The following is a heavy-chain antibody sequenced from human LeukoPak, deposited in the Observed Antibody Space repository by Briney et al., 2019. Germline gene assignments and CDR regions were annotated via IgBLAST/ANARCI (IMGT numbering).Heavy chain of an antibody. Sequence: SVKVSCKASGGTFSSYAISWVRQAPGQGLVWMGRIIPILGIANYAQKFQGRVTITADKSTSTAYMELSSLRSEDTTVYYCARRNDRNFYYYYGMDVWGQGTTVTVSS. V-gene: IGHV1-69*04. D-gene: IGHD1-1*01. CDR3: ARRNDRNFYYYYGMDV. CDR1: GGTFSSYA. J-gene: IGHJ6*02. CDR2: IIPILGIA.